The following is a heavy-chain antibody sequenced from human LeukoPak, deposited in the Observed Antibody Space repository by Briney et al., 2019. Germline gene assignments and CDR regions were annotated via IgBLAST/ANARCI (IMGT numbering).Heavy chain of an antibody. J-gene: IGHJ4*02. CDR3: ARDAPYDSSGYYYGY. CDR1: GYTFTSYG. CDR2: ISAYNGNT. D-gene: IGHD3-22*01. V-gene: IGHV1-18*01. Sequence: ASVKVSCKASGYTFTSYGISWVRQAPGQGLEWMGWISAYNGNTNYAQKLQGRVTMTTDTSTSTAYMELRSLRSDDTAVYYCARDAPYDSSGYYYGYWGQGTLVTVSS.